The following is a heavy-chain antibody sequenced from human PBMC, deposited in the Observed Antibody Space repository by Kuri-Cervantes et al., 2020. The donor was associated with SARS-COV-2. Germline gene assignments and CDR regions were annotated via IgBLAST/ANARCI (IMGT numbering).Heavy chain of an antibody. Sequence: GGSLRLSCAASGFTFSSYSMNWVRQAPGKGLEWVSSISSSSSYIYYADSVKGRFTISRGNAKNSLYLQMNSLRAEDTAVYYCANDGGDTVLLFDYWGQGTLVTVSS. CDR1: GFTFSSYS. J-gene: IGHJ4*02. CDR3: ANDGGDTVLLFDY. V-gene: IGHV3-21*01. D-gene: IGHD5-18*01. CDR2: ISSSSSYI.